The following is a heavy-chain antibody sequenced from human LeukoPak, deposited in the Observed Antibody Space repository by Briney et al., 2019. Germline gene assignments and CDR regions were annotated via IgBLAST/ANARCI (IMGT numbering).Heavy chain of an antibody. CDR3: ARGNYYDSSGYYFNHWFDP. Sequence: SETLSLTCTVSGGSISSSSYYWGWIRQPPGKGLEWIGCIYYSGSTYYNPSLKSRVTISVDTSKNQFSLKLSSVTAADTAVYYCARGNYYDSSGYYFNHWFDPWGQGTLVTVSS. CDR1: GGSISSSSYY. V-gene: IGHV4-39*01. CDR2: IYYSGST. J-gene: IGHJ5*02. D-gene: IGHD3-22*01.